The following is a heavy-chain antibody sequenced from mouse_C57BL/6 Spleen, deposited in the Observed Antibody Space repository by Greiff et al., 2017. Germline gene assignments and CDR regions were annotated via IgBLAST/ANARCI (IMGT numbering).Heavy chain of an antibody. CDR2: IYPGDGDT. D-gene: IGHD3-3*01. CDR3: ARPGTGGLFAY. J-gene: IGHJ3*01. CDR1: GYAFSSSW. Sequence: QVQLQQSGPELVKPGASVKISCKASGYAFSSSWMNWVKQRPGKGLEWIGRIYPGDGDTNYNGKFKGKATLTADKSSSTAYMQLSSLTSEDSAVYFCARPGTGGLFAYWGQGTLVTVSA. V-gene: IGHV1-82*01.